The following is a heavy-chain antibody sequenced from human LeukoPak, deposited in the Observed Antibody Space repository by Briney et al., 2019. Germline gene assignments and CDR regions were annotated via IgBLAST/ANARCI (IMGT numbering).Heavy chain of an antibody. V-gene: IGHV3-7*01. J-gene: IGHJ4*02. CDR3: ARAAENYGGRFDS. CDR1: GFTFSSFL. D-gene: IGHD3-16*01. CDR2: IKQDGSEK. Sequence: GGALRLSCAASGFTFSSFLVRWGRPAPGEGVELVANIKQDGSEKYYVDSVQGRFTISRDNAKNSLYLQMNSLRAEDTAVYYCARAAENYGGRFDSWGQGTLVTVSS.